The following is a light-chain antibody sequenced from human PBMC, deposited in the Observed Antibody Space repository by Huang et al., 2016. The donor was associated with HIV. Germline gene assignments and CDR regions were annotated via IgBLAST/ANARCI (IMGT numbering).Light chain of an antibody. CDR3: QQYSHWPQT. J-gene: IGKJ1*01. CDR2: GAS. Sequence: EIVLTQSPATLSVSPGERATLSCRASQSINTNLAWYQQKYGQAPRLLISGASTRASGIPARFSGSGSSTEFTLTISSLQSEDFAVYYCQQYSHWPQTFGQGTKVEIK. CDR1: QSINTN. V-gene: IGKV3-15*01.